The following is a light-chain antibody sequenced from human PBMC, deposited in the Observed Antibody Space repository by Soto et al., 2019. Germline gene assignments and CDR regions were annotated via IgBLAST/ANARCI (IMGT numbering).Light chain of an antibody. CDR2: SNN. J-gene: IGLJ2*01. CDR3: AAWDDSLNGHAV. CDR1: SSNIGSNT. V-gene: IGLV1-44*01. Sequence: QSVLTQPHSASGTPGQRVTISCSGSSSNIGSNTVNWYQQLPGTAPKLLIYSNNQRPSGVPDRFSGSKSGTSASLAISGLQSEDEADYYCAAWDDSLNGHAVFGGGTKLTVL.